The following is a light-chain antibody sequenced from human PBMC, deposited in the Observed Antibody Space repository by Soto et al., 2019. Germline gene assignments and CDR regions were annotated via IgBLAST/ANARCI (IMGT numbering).Light chain of an antibody. CDR3: SSYGGSNTVV. CDR2: EVS. V-gene: IGLV2-8*01. Sequence: QSALTQPPSASGSPGQSVTISCTGSSSDVGGYNYVSWYQQHPGKAPKLMIYEVSKRPSGVPDRLSGSNSGNTASLTVSGLQDEDEAYYYCSSYGGSNTVVFGGGTKLTVL. CDR1: SSDVGGYNY. J-gene: IGLJ2*01.